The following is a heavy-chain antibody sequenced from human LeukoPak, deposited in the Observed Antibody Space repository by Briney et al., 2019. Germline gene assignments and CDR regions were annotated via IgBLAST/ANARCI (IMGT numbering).Heavy chain of an antibody. V-gene: IGHV3-74*01. CDR2: ITPDERST. Sequence: GGSGALFCAASGFTFSGYWMHWVCQAPGKGLVWVSRITPDERSTSHADSVKGRFTMSRDNARDTLYLQMNSLRAEDTAVYYCARGPLSGGAIQFDYWGQRFLDTVSS. J-gene: IGHJ4*02. CDR1: GFTFSGYW. D-gene: IGHD2-21*01. CDR3: ARGPLSGGAIQFDY.